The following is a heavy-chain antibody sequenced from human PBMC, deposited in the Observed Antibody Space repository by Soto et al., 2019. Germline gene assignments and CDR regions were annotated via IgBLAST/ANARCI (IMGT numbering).Heavy chain of an antibody. V-gene: IGHV3-30*18. CDR1: GFTFSSYG. CDR2: ISYDGSNK. CDR3: AKTREVMVRGVIIRRNEEYYFDY. D-gene: IGHD3-10*01. J-gene: IGHJ4*02. Sequence: PGGSLRLSCAASGFTFSSYGMHWVRQAPGKGLEWVAVISYDGSNKCYADSVKGRFTISRDNSKNTLYLQMNSLRAEDTAVYYCAKTREVMVRGVIIRRNEEYYFDYWGQGTLVTVSS.